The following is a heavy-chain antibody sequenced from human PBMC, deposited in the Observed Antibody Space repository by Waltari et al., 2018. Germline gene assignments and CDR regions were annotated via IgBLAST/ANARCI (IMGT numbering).Heavy chain of an antibody. CDR2: ISASSVYI. D-gene: IGHD2-2*01. J-gene: IGHJ4*02. Sequence: EVQLVESGGGLVKPGGSLRLSCEASGFTFGSYNMHWVRQAPGKGRGWVSSISASSVYIYYADSVKGRFTISRDNAKNSLYLEMKSLGADDTAVYYCARGDLGYCSTARCFDFDSWGQGTLVTVSS. CDR3: ARGDLGYCSTARCFDFDS. CDR1: GFTFGSYN. V-gene: IGHV3-21*02.